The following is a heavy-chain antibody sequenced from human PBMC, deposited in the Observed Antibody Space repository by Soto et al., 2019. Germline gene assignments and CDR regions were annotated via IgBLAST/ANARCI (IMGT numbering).Heavy chain of an antibody. D-gene: IGHD3-10*01. CDR3: ARAPITMVRGPIGAFDI. Sequence: ASVKVSCKASGYTFTSYGISWVRQAPGQGLEWMGWISAYNGNTNYAQKLQGRVTMTTDTSTSTAYMELRSLRSDDTAVYYCARAPITMVRGPIGAFDIWGQGTMVTVSS. J-gene: IGHJ3*02. CDR1: GYTFTSYG. CDR2: ISAYNGNT. V-gene: IGHV1-18*01.